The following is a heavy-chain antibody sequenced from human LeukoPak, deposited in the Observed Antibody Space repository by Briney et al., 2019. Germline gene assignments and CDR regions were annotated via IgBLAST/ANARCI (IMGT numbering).Heavy chain of an antibody. CDR2: VYRDGGT. CDR1: GYSISSGYY. V-gene: IGHV4-38-2*01. J-gene: IGHJ4*02. CDR3: ARIWRGVISPVDY. Sequence: SDTLSLTCAVSGYSISSGYYWGSLRPPPGKGLEWIGSVYRDGGTYYNSSLKSRVILSVDTSKNQFALKMTSVTAADTAVYYCARIWRGVISPVDYWGQGTLVVVSS. D-gene: IGHD3-10*01.